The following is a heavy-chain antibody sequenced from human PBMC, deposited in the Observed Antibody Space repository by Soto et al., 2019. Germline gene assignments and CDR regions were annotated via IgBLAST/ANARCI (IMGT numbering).Heavy chain of an antibody. D-gene: IGHD3-22*01. J-gene: IGHJ3*02. V-gene: IGHV1-18*01. CDR2: ISVNNGNT. CDR3: GRDGYYDSSDHLVGYSEVDI. CDR1: GSTLTSYG. Sequence: QVHLVQSGLEVKKPGASVSVSCRASGSTLTSYGISWVRQAPGQGFEWMGWISVNNGNTQYAQKLEGRVSTSTDTSTATVYMVMGRLRSDDTAVYYWGRDGYYDSSDHLVGYSEVDICGEWTMVTVCS.